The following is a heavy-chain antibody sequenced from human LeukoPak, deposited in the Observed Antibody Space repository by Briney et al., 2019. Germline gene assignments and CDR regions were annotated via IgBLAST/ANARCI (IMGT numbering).Heavy chain of an antibody. CDR2: ISYDGSNK. D-gene: IGHD3-10*01. J-gene: IGHJ6*04. CDR1: GFTSSSYA. CDR3: ARDRGFVLLDYYYYYGMDV. Sequence: GWSLRLSCAASGFTSSSYAMHWVRQAPGKGLEWVAVISYDGSNKYYADSVKGRFTISRDNSKNTLYLQMNSLRAEDTAVYYCARDRGFVLLDYYYYYGMDVWGKGTTVTVSS. V-gene: IGHV3-30*04.